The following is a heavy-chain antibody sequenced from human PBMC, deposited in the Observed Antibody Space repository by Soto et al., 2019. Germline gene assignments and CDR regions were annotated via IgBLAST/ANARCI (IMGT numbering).Heavy chain of an antibody. Sequence: EVQLLESGRGLVQPGGSLRLSCAASGFTFSSYAMSWVRQAPGKGLEWVSAISGSGGSTYYADSVKGRFTISRDNSKNTLYLQMNSLRAEDTAVYYCANLIAAAGTEWFDPWGQGTLVTVSS. CDR3: ANLIAAAGTEWFDP. J-gene: IGHJ5*02. CDR1: GFTFSSYA. D-gene: IGHD6-13*01. CDR2: ISGSGGST. V-gene: IGHV3-23*01.